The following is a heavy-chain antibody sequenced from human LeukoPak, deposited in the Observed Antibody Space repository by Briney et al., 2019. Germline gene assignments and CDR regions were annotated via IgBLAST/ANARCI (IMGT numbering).Heavy chain of an antibody. CDR2: MNPNSGNT. CDR1: GGTFSSYA. D-gene: IGHD6-13*01. J-gene: IGHJ4*02. Sequence: ASVKVSCKASGGTFSSYAISWVRQATGQGLEWMGWMNPNSGNTGYAQKFQGRVTMTRNTSISTAYMELSSLRSEDTAVYYCARGRKYSSSWADYWGQGTLVTVSS. CDR3: ARGRKYSSSWADY. V-gene: IGHV1-8*02.